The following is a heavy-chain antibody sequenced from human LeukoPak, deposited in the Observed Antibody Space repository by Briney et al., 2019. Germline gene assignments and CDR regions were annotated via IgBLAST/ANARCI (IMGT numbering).Heavy chain of an antibody. Sequence: GGSLRLSCTTSGFTFGDYAMNWVRQTPGKGLEWVAGISGSGGTTHYADSVKGRFTMSRDNSKNTVFLQMDSLRGEDTAVYYCAKVLSKIYIYGPFDYWGQGSLVTVSS. CDR2: ISGSGGTT. CDR1: GFTFGDYA. D-gene: IGHD3-10*01. CDR3: AKVLSKIYIYGPFDY. J-gene: IGHJ4*02. V-gene: IGHV3-23*01.